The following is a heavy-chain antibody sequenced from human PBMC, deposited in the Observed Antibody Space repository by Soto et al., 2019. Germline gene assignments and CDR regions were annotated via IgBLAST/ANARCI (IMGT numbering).Heavy chain of an antibody. J-gene: IGHJ4*02. CDR2: ISYDGSNK. D-gene: IGHD2-2*01. Sequence: GGSLRLSCAASGFTFSSYAMHWVRQAPGKGLEWVAVISYDGSNKYYADSVKGRFTISRDNSKNTLYLQMNSLRGEDTAVYYCARGPSSLTRFDYWGQGTLVTVSS. CDR3: ARGPSSLTRFDY. V-gene: IGHV3-30-3*01. CDR1: GFTFSSYA.